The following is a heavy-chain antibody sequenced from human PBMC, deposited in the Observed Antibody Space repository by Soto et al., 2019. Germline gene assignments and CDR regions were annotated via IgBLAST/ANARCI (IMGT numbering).Heavy chain of an antibody. CDR3: ATDFGSGSYYPDY. CDR1: GGSISSGAYY. Sequence: VQLQESGPGLVEPSQTLSLTCTVSGGSISSGAYYWSWIRQHPGKGLEWIGYVYYGGNTYYSPSLKGRAIISVDTSMNQFSLSLRSVTAAVTAVYFCATDFGSGSYYPDYWGQGTLVTVSS. D-gene: IGHD3-10*01. J-gene: IGHJ4*02. CDR2: VYYGGNT. V-gene: IGHV4-31*03.